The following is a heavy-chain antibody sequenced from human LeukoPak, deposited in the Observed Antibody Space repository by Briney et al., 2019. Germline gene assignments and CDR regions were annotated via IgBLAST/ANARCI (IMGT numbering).Heavy chain of an antibody. Sequence: SETLSLTCTVSGGSISSHYWSWIRQPPGKGLEWIGYMYHSGSTDYNPSLKSRVTISVDTSKKQFSLKLSSVTAADTAVYYCARADSSGTKGYAFDIWGQGTMVTVSS. CDR3: ARADSSGTKGYAFDI. CDR1: GGSISSHY. D-gene: IGHD3-22*01. J-gene: IGHJ3*02. CDR2: MYHSGST. V-gene: IGHV4-59*11.